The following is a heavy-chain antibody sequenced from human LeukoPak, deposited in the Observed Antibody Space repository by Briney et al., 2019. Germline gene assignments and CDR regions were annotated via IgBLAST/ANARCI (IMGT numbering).Heavy chain of an antibody. V-gene: IGHV1-69*04. J-gene: IGHJ4*02. Sequence: ASVKVSCKASGYTFTDYYIHWVRQAPGQGLEWMGRIIPILGIANYAQKFQGRVTITADKSTSTAYMELSSLRSEDTAVYYCARVLHRGYYDSSGSNPLRIWGQGTLVTVSS. D-gene: IGHD3-22*01. CDR2: IIPILGIA. CDR3: ARVLHRGYYDSSGSNPLRI. CDR1: GYTFTDYY.